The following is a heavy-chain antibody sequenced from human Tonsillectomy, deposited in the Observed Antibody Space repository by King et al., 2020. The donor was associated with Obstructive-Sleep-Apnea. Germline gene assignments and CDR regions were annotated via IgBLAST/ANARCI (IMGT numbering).Heavy chain of an antibody. D-gene: IGHD1-14*01. Sequence: QLVQSGAEVKKPGASVKVSCKASGYIFTDYSIHCVRQAPGHRLEWMGGINAGNGNTKSSQQFQGRVIITRDTSASTAYMDLSSLRSEDTAVYYCARRGAGRCFDPWGQGTLVTVSS. CDR1: GYIFTDYS. J-gene: IGHJ5*02. CDR3: ARRGAGRCFDP. CDR2: INAGNGNT. V-gene: IGHV1-3*01.